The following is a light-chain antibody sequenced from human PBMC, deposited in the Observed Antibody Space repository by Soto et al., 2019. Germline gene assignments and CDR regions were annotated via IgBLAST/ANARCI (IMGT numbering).Light chain of an antibody. V-gene: IGLV2-14*03. CDR2: DVS. CDR1: SSDVGGYNY. J-gene: IGLJ2*01. Sequence: QSVLTQPASVSGSPGQSITISCTGTSSDVGGYNYVSWYQHHPGKAPKLMIFDVSNRPSGVSNRFSGSKSGNTASLTISGLQAEDEADYYCSSFTRSSTRVFGGGTKVTVL. CDR3: SSFTRSSTRV.